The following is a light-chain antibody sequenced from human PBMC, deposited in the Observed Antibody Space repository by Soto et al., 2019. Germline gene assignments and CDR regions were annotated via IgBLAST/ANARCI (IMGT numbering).Light chain of an antibody. J-gene: IGKJ5*01. CDR3: QQYNSYSRAT. Sequence: DLQMTQSPSSLSASVGNRATIFCRARQRISSYLNRYQQKPGKAPKLLIYKASSLESGVPSRFSGSGSGTEFTLTISSLQPDDFATYYCQQYNSYSRATFGQGTRLEIK. V-gene: IGKV1-5*03. CDR1: QRISSY. CDR2: KAS.